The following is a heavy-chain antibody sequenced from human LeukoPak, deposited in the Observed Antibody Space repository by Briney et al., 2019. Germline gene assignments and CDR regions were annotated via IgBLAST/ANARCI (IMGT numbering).Heavy chain of an antibody. CDR3: AKDVTWKRASAFDY. CDR1: GFTFSCYA. V-gene: IGHV3-23*01. CDR2: ISGSGGST. J-gene: IGHJ4*02. Sequence: SGGSLRLSCAASGFTFSCYAMSWVRQAPGKGLEWVSAISGSGGSTYYADSVKGRFTISRDNSKNTLYLQMNSLRAEDTAVYYCAKDVTWKRASAFDYWGQGTLVTVSS. D-gene: IGHD1-1*01.